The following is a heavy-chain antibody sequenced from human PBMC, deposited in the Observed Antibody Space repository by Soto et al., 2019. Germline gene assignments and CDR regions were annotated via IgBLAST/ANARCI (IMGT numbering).Heavy chain of an antibody. V-gene: IGHV1-18*01. CDR1: GYTFTNFG. Sequence: QVHLVQSGAEVKKPGASVKVSCTASGYTFTNFGISWVRRAPGQGLEWMGWISAYNGKPNYAQKFQGRVTRTPDTSTSTAYMELRSLRSDDTAVYYWARGGTPIDYWGQGTLVTVSS. D-gene: IGHD3-16*01. CDR3: ARGGTPIDY. CDR2: ISAYNGKP. J-gene: IGHJ4*02.